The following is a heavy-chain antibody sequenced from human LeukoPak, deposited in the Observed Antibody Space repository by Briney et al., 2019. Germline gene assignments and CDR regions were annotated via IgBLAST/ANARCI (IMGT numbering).Heavy chain of an antibody. CDR1: GGSISSGGYS. CDR2: INHSGST. J-gene: IGHJ3*02. CDR3: ASFIEYTSSDAFDI. D-gene: IGHD6-6*01. V-gene: IGHV4-30-2*01. Sequence: SQTLSLTCAVSGGSISSGGYSWSWIRQPPGKGLEWIGEINHSGSTNYNPSLKSRVTISVDTSKNQFSLKLSSVTAADTAVYYCASFIEYTSSDAFDIWGQGTMVTVSS.